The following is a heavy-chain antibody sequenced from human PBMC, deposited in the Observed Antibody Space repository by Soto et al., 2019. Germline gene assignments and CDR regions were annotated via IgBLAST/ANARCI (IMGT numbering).Heavy chain of an antibody. V-gene: IGHV1-18*01. J-gene: IGHJ5*02. CDR3: ARGVCSGSYYNQYTWFDP. CDR1: GYTFTNYG. D-gene: IGHD3-10*02. CDR2: INVYNGNT. Sequence: QVQLVQSGGEVKKPGASVKVSCKASGYTFTNYGISWVRQAPGQGLEWMGWINVYNGNTKYAQKVQGRVTMTTDTSTSTGYMELRRLRSDDKAVYYCARGVCSGSYYNQYTWFDPWGQGTLVTVSS.